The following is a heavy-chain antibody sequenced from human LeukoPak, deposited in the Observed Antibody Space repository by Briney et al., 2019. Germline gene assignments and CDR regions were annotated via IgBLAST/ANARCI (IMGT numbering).Heavy chain of an antibody. J-gene: IGHJ4*02. CDR2: ISHSGTT. Sequence: SETLSLTCAASGYSISSGRYWGWIRQPPGKGLEWIGSISHSGTTYYNPSLKSRVTISLDTSENQFSLNLRSVTAADTAVYYCARSLSAAGIDYWGQGILVTVSS. V-gene: IGHV4-38-2*01. CDR3: ARSLSAAGIDY. CDR1: GYSISSGRY. D-gene: IGHD6-25*01.